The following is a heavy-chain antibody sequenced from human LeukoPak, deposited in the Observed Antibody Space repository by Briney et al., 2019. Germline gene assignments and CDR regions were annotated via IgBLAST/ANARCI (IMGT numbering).Heavy chain of an antibody. CDR2: IWYDGSNK. J-gene: IGHJ4*02. CDR3: ARDPGVVVITDHFDY. V-gene: IGHV3-33*01. CDR1: GFTFSSYG. D-gene: IGHD3-22*01. Sequence: PGGPLRLSCAASGFTFSSYGMHWVRQAPGKGLEWVAVIWYDGSNKYYADSVKGRFTISRDNSKNTLYLQMNSLRAEDTAVYYCARDPGVVVITDHFDYWGQGTLVTVSS.